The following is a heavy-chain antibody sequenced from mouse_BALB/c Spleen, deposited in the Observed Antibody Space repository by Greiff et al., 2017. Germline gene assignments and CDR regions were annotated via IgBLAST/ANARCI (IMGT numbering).Heavy chain of an antibody. Sequence: QVHVKQPGAELVMPGASVKMSCKASGYTFTDYWMHWVKQRPGQGLEWIGAIDTSDSYTSYNQKFKGKATLTVDESSSTAYMQLSSLTSEDSAVYYCARKTGRNYAMDYWGQGTSVTVSS. CDR2: IDTSDSYT. CDR3: ARKTGRNYAMDY. J-gene: IGHJ4*01. V-gene: IGHV1-69*01. CDR1: GYTFTDYW.